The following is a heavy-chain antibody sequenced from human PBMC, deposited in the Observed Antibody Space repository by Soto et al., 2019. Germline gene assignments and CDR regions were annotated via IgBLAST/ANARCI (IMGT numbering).Heavy chain of an antibody. D-gene: IGHD2-15*01. J-gene: IGHJ6*03. V-gene: IGHV1-18*04. CDR2: ISGYNGNT. CDR1: GYDFNSYD. CDR3: ARATVVVKPYFYMDV. Sequence: QAQLMQSGGEVKRPGASVRLSCKVSGYDFNSYDITWVRQAPGRGLEWMGWISGYNGNTDYAQRFQGRVTLTVDTPTSTAYMELRSLTSDDTAVYFCARATVVVKPYFYMDVWGVGTTVTVSS.